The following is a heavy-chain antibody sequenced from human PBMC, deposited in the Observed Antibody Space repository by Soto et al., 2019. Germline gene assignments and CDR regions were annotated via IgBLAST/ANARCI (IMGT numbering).Heavy chain of an antibody. CDR2: ISGSGGST. CDR1: GFTFSSYA. J-gene: IGHJ4*02. V-gene: IGHV3-23*01. D-gene: IGHD2-15*01. Sequence: PGGSLRLSCAASGFTFSSYAMSWVRQAPGKGLEWVSAISGSGGSTYYADSVKGRFTISRDNSKNTLYLQMNSLRAEDTDVYYCAKDPSEGSYYFDYWGQGTLVTVSS. CDR3: AKDPSEGSYYFDY.